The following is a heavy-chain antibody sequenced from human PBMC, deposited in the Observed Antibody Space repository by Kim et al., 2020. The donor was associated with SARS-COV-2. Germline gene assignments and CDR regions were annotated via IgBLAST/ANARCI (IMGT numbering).Heavy chain of an antibody. V-gene: IGHV1-3*01. CDR3: ARDMEQWLVRGNFDY. J-gene: IGHJ4*02. D-gene: IGHD6-19*01. Sequence: QQFQGRVTITRDTSARTAYMELSSLRSEATAVYYCARDMEQWLVRGNFDYWGQGTLVTVSS.